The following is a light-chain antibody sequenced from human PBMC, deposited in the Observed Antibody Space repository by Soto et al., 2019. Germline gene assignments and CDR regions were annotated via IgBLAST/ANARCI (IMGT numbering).Light chain of an antibody. V-gene: IGLV4-69*01. CDR3: QTWGTGPFV. CDR1: SGHSSYA. J-gene: IGLJ1*01. Sequence: QSVLTQSPSASASLGASVKLTCTLSSGHSSYAIAWHQQQPEKGPRYLMKLNSDGSHSKGDGIPDRFSGSSSGAERYLTSSSLQSEDEADYYCQTWGTGPFVFGTGTKVTVL. CDR2: LNSDGSH.